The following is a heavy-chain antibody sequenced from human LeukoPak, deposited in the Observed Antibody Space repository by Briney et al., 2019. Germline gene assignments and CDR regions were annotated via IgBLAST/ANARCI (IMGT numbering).Heavy chain of an antibody. CDR2: ISYDGSNK. Sequence: PGRSLRLSCAASGFTFSSYGMHWVRQAPGKGLEWVAVISYDGSNKYYADSVKGRFTISRDNSKNTLYLQMNSLRAEDTAVYYCAKDPRGYPAPYYYYYYGMDVWGQGTTVTVSS. V-gene: IGHV3-30*18. CDR3: AKDPRGYPAPYYYYYYGMDV. D-gene: IGHD5-12*01. J-gene: IGHJ6*02. CDR1: GFTFSSYG.